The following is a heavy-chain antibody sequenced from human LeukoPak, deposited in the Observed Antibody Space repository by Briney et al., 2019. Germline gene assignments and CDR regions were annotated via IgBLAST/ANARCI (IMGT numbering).Heavy chain of an antibody. CDR2: MGPNSGIT. V-gene: IGHV1-8*01. CDR3: VRTPPNWGADY. Sequence: ASVKVSCKASGYTFTSYDINWVRQATGQGLEWMGWMGPNSGITGYAQKFQGRVTMTRNTAISTAYMELSSLRSEDTAVYYCVRTPPNWGADYWGQGTLVTVSS. J-gene: IGHJ4*02. CDR1: GYTFTSYD. D-gene: IGHD7-27*01.